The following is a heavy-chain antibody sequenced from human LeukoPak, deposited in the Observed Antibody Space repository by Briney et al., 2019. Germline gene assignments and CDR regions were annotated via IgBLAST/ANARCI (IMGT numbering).Heavy chain of an antibody. Sequence: PSEALSLTCAVYGGSFSGYYWSWIRQPPGKGLEWIGEINHSGSTNYNPSLKSRVTISVDTSKNQFSLKLSSVTAADTAVYYCARVRTYYDSSGRDAFDIWGQGTMVTVSS. CDR1: GGSFSGYY. CDR3: ARVRTYYDSSGRDAFDI. V-gene: IGHV4-34*01. D-gene: IGHD3-22*01. CDR2: INHSGST. J-gene: IGHJ3*02.